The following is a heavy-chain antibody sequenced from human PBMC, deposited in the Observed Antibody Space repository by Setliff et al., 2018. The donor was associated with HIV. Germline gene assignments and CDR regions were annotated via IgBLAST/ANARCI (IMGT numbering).Heavy chain of an antibody. V-gene: IGHV1-18*01. Sequence: ASVKVSCKASGYTFTSHGISWVRQAPGQGLEWMGWISAYNGNTNYVQKLQGRVTMTTDTSTTTAYMELRSLTSDDTAVYYCASIDCGGDCYSYYYYGMDVWGQGTTVTVSS. CDR1: GYTFTSHG. CDR2: ISAYNGNT. CDR3: ASIDCGGDCYSYYYYGMDV. D-gene: IGHD2-21*02. J-gene: IGHJ6*02.